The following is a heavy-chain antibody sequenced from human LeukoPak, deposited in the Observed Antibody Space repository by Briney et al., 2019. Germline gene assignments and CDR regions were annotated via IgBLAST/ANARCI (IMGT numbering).Heavy chain of an antibody. V-gene: IGHV3-23*01. J-gene: IGHJ3*02. CDR2: VDHSGRNR. CDR1: GYDFTTYA. CDR3: ARALGLNRFNYYGSGSYPNDDAFDI. D-gene: IGHD3-10*01. Sequence: GGSLRLSCAASGYDFTTYAMAWVRQTPEKGLEWVATVDHSGRNRHYVDAVTGRFTISRDDSKSTLFLYMNSLRDDDTALYHCARALGLNRFNYYGSGSYPNDDAFDIWGQGTMVTVSS.